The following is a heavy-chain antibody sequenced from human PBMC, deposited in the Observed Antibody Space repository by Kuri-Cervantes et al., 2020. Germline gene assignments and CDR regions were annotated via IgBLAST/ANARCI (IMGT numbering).Heavy chain of an antibody. CDR2: IYYSGST. D-gene: IGHD2-8*02. Sequence: SETLSLTCTVSGDSISSGDYYWTWIRQPPGKGLEWIGYIYYSGSTYYNPSLKSRVTISVDTSKNQFSLKLSSVTAADTAVYYCARVKGNGWWDYYYYGMDVWGQGTTVTVSS. J-gene: IGHJ6*02. CDR1: GDSISSGDYY. CDR3: ARVKGNGWWDYYYYGMDV. V-gene: IGHV4-30-4*01.